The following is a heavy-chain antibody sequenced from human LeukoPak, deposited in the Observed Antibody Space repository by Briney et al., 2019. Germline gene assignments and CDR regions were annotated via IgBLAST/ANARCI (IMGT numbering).Heavy chain of an antibody. CDR3: ARAPYSADSSATPPFFDI. CDR2: IYISGGT. Sequence: GGPLRLSCAASGFTFSSYSMNWVRQAPGKGLEWVSIIYISGGTYYADSVKGRFTISRDNSKNTIYLQMNSLRVEDTAVYYCARAPYSADSSATPPFFDIWGQGPMVTVSS. D-gene: IGHD3-22*01. CDR1: GFTFSSYS. V-gene: IGHV3-53*01. J-gene: IGHJ3*02.